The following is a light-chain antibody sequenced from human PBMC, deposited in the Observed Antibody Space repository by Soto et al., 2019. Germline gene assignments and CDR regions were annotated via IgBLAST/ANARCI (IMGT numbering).Light chain of an antibody. CDR2: KAS. CDR1: QSISSW. Sequence: DIQMTQSPSTLSASVGDRVTITCRASQSISSWLAWYRQKQGKAPKLLIYKASSLESGVPSRFSGSGSGTEFTLTISSLQPDDFATYYCQQYNSYLWTFGQGTKVEIK. V-gene: IGKV1-5*03. J-gene: IGKJ1*01. CDR3: QQYNSYLWT.